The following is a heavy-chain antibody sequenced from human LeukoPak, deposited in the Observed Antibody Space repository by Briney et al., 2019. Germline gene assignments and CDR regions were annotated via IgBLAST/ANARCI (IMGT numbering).Heavy chain of an antibody. CDR2: ISAYNGNT. Sequence: GASVKVSCKASGYTFTSYGISWVRQAPGQGLEWMGWISAYNGNTNYAQKLQGRVTMTTDTSTSTAYMELRSLRSDDTAVYYCARAKPASGSFAEPGYYYYMDVWGKGTTVTISS. D-gene: IGHD1-26*01. V-gene: IGHV1-18*01. J-gene: IGHJ6*03. CDR3: ARAKPASGSFAEPGYYYYMDV. CDR1: GYTFTSYG.